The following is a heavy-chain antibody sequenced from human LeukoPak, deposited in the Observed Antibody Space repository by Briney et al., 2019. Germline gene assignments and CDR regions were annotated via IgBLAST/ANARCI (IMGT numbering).Heavy chain of an antibody. Sequence: GGSLRLSCVVSGFTFSSHSMHWARQAPGKGLEWVALMWGDGSNKYYADSVKGRFTISRDNSKNTLYLQMNSLRAEDTAVYYCARDLGYSSGHPFDYWGQGTLVTVSS. V-gene: IGHV3-33*01. J-gene: IGHJ4*02. CDR1: GFTFSSHS. D-gene: IGHD6-19*01. CDR2: MWGDGSNK. CDR3: ARDLGYSSGHPFDY.